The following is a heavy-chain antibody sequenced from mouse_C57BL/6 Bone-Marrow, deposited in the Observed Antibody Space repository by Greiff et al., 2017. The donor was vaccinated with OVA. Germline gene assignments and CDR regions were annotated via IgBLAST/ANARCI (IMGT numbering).Heavy chain of an antibody. CDR3: ARGGGWYFDV. CDR1: GYTFTDYY. Sequence: VQLQQSGPVLVKPGASVKMSCKASGYTFTDYYMNWVKQSHGKSLEWIGVINPYNGGTSYNQKFKGKATLTVDKSSSTAYMELNSLTSEDSAVYYCARGGGWYFDVWGTGTTVTVTS. V-gene: IGHV1-19*01. J-gene: IGHJ1*03. CDR2: INPYNGGT.